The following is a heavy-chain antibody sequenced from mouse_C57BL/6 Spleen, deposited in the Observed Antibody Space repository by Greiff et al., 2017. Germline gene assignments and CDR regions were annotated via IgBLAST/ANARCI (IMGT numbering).Heavy chain of an antibody. J-gene: IGHJ4*01. CDR3: ARELGAMDY. CDR1: GYSITSGYY. D-gene: IGHD4-1*01. V-gene: IGHV3-6*01. Sequence: EVKVEESGPGLVKPSQSLSLTCSVTGYSITSGYYWNWIRQFPGNKLEWMGYISYDGSNNYNPSLKNRISITRDTSKNQFFLKLNSVTTEDTATYYCARELGAMDYWGQGTSVTVSS. CDR2: ISYDGSN.